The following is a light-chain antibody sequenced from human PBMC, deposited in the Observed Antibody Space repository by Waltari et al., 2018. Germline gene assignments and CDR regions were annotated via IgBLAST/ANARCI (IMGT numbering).Light chain of an antibody. CDR2: SAS. CDR1: KSVVSN. CDR3: QQYINWPWT. V-gene: IGKV3-15*01. Sequence: EIVMTQSPATLSVSLGERANLSCRASKSVVSNYLAWYQQTPGQAPRLLISSASTRATGVPARFSGSGSGTEFTLTISSLQSEDFAIYYCQQYINWPWTFGQGTKVEI. J-gene: IGKJ1*01.